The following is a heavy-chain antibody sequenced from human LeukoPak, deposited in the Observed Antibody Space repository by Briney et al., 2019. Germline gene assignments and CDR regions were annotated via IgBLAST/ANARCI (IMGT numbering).Heavy chain of an antibody. CDR1: GGSISSYY. Sequence: PSETLSLTCTVSGGSISSYYWSWIRQPPGKGLEWIGYIYYSGSTNYNPSLKNRVTISVDTSKNQFSLKLSSVTAADTAVYYCARDLYYDSSWSFDIWGQGTMVTVSS. J-gene: IGHJ3*02. V-gene: IGHV4-59*01. CDR2: IYYSGST. CDR3: ARDLYYDSSWSFDI. D-gene: IGHD3-22*01.